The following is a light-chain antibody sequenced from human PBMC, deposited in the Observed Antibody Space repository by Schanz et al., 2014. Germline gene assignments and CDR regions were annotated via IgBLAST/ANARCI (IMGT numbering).Light chain of an antibody. V-gene: IGLV1-44*01. Sequence: QSVLTQPPSASGTPGQRVTISCSGSSSNIGSYTANWFQQLPGTTPRLLIYGNNQRPSGVPDQFSGSKSGTSASLAISGLRSEDEADYYCALWDDSLNGWVFGGGTKLTVL. CDR2: GNN. CDR1: SSNIGSYT. CDR3: ALWDDSLNGWV. J-gene: IGLJ3*02.